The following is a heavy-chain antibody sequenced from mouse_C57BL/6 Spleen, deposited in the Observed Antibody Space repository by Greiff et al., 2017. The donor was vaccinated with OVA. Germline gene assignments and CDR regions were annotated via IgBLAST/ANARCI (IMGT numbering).Heavy chain of an antibody. CDR3: ARIDYDGGFDY. CDR2: ISGGGGNT. CDR1: GFTFSSYT. J-gene: IGHJ2*01. D-gene: IGHD2-4*01. V-gene: IGHV5-9*04. Sequence: EVQLQESGGGLVKPGGSLKLSCAASGFTFSSYTMSWVRQTPEKRLEWVATISGGGGNTYYPDSVKGRFTISRDNAKNTLYLQMSSLRSEDTALYYCARIDYDGGFDYWGQGTTLTVSS.